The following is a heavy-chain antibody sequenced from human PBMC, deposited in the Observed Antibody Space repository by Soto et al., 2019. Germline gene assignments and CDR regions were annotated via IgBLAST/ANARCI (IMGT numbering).Heavy chain of an antibody. D-gene: IGHD3-10*01. CDR1: GGSLSDNY. V-gene: IGHV4-34*01. CDR2: INHSGNT. Sequence: QEQLQQWGAGLLKPSETLSLTCAVYGGSLSDNYWNWVRQPPGKGMEWIGEINHSGNTNYNPSLKSRVTMLVDTSKNQFSLKLNSVTAADTAVYYCARGRRELGYWGQGTLVTVSS. J-gene: IGHJ4*02. CDR3: ARGRRELGY.